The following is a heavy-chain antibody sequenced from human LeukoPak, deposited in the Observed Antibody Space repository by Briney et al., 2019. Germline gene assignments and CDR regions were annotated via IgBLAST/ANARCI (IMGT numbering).Heavy chain of an antibody. CDR3: ARAGCSSTTCSGWFDP. J-gene: IGHJ5*02. Sequence: GGSLRLSCAASGFIFSNYGMHWVRQAPGKGLEWVAYIRHDGIDNFYEDSVKGRFTISRDNSKNTLYLQMNSLRAGDTAVYYCARAGCSSTTCSGWFDPWGQGTLVTVSS. CDR1: GFIFSNYG. CDR2: IRHDGIDN. V-gene: IGHV3-30*02. D-gene: IGHD2-2*01.